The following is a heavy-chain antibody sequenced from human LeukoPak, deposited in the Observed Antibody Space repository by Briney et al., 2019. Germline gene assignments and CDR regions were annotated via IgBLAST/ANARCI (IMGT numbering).Heavy chain of an antibody. V-gene: IGHV4-4*02. D-gene: IGHD2-2*01. CDR1: GGSISSSNW. Sequence: SSGTLSLTCAVSGGSISSSNWWSWVRQPPGKGLEWIGEIYHSGSTNYNPSLKSRVTISVDTSKNQFSLKLSSVTAADTAVYYCARQPVPAAYYYYYMDVWGKGTTVTVSS. CDR2: IYHSGST. CDR3: ARQPVPAAYYYYYMDV. J-gene: IGHJ6*03.